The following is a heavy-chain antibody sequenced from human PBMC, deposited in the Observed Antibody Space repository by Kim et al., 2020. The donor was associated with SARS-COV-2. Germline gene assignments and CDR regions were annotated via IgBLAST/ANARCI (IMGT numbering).Heavy chain of an antibody. D-gene: IGHD6-6*01. J-gene: IGHJ4*02. CDR3: ARWDYSSSLADY. V-gene: IGHV1-18*01. Sequence: YAQKLQGRVTMTTDTSTSTAYMELRSLRSDDTAVYYCARWDYSSSLADYWGQGTLVTVSS.